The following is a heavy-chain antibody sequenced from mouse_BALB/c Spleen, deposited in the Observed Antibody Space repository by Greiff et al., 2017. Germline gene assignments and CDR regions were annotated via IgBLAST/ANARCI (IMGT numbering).Heavy chain of an antibody. CDR3: ARDLPGAY. D-gene: IGHD2-1*01. CDR1: GYTFTSYW. V-gene: IGHV1-7*01. CDR2: INPSTGYT. Sequence: VQLQQSGAELAKPGASVKMSCKASGYTFTSYWMHWVKQRPGQGLEWIGYINPSTGYTEYNQKFKDKATLTADKSSSTAYMQLSSLTSEDSAVYYCARDLPGAYWGQGTLVTVSA. J-gene: IGHJ3*01.